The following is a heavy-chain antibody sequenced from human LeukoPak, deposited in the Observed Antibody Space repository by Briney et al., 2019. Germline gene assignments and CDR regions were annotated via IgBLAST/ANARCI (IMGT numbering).Heavy chain of an antibody. CDR1: GGTFSSYA. V-gene: IGHV1-69*04. CDR3: ARDGWMDV. Sequence: SVKVSCKASGGTFSSYAISWVRQAPGQGLEWMGRIIPILGIANYAQRFQGRVTITADKSTSTVYMELSSLRSGDTAMYYCARDGWMDVWGQGTTVTVSS. CDR2: IIPILGIA. J-gene: IGHJ6*02. D-gene: IGHD2-15*01.